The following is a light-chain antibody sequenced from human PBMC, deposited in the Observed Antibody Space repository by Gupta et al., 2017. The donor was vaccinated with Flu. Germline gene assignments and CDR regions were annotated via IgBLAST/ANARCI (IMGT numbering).Light chain of an antibody. CDR3: QVWDTNNDHWV. J-gene: IGLJ3*02. CDR2: DDS. CDR1: NIGRET. V-gene: IGLV3-21*02. Sequence: GLTARITCAGNNIGRETVHWYQQKPGQAPVLFVCDDSDRPSGIPERFSGSNSGNMATLTISRVEAGDEADYYCQVWDTNNDHWVFGGGTMLTVL.